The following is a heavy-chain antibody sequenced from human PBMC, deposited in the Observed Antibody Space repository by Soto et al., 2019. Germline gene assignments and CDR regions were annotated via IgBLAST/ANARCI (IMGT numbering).Heavy chain of an antibody. V-gene: IGHV3-21*06. CDR1: GFNFSRYS. Sequence: GSLRHSYTASGFNFSRYSMSGVRQAPGKGLEWVSSISSTTNYIYYGDSMKGRFTISRDNAKNSLYLEMNSLRAEDTAVYYCARESEDLTSNFDYWGQGTLVTVSS. CDR3: ARESEDLTSNFDY. CDR2: ISSTTNYI. J-gene: IGHJ4*02.